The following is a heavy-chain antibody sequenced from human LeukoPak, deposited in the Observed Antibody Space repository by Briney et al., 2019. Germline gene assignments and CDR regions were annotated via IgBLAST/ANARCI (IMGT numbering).Heavy chain of an antibody. Sequence: GGSLRLSCAASGFTVSSNYMSWVRQAPGKGLEWVSVIYSGGSTYYADSVKGRFTISRDNSKNTLYLQMNSLRAEDTAVYYCAKDLAATYYYYYGMDVWGQGTTVTVS. D-gene: IGHD2-15*01. CDR3: AKDLAATYYYYYGMDV. CDR2: IYSGGST. CDR1: GFTVSSNY. V-gene: IGHV3-53*01. J-gene: IGHJ6*02.